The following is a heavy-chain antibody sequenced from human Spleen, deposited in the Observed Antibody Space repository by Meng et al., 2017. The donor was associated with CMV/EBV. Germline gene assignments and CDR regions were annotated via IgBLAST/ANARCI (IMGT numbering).Heavy chain of an antibody. CDR1: SYA. CDR3: ARAGYSSLPYYNWFDP. J-gene: IGHJ5*02. D-gene: IGHD6-19*01. CDR2: ISVYNGNT. V-gene: IGHV1-18*01. Sequence: SYAINWARQAPGKGLEWMGWISVYNGNTNYAQNLQGRVTMTTDASTSTAYMEMRSLRSDDTAVYYCARAGYSSLPYYNWFDPWGQRTLVTVSS.